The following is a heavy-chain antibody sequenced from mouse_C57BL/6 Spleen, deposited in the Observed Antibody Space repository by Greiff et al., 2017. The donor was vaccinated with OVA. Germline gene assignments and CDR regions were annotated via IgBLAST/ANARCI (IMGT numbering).Heavy chain of an antibody. V-gene: IGHV7-3*01. CDR3: ARYGYYSSSYCYAMDY. Sequence: DVHLVESGGGLVQPGGSLSLSCAASGFTFTDYYMSWVRQPPGKALEWLGFIRNKANGYTTESSVSVKGPFTISRDNSQSILYHQMNALRAEDSATYYSARYGYYSSSYCYAMDYWGQGTSVTVSS. J-gene: IGHJ4*01. D-gene: IGHD1-1*01. CDR2: IRNKANGYTT. CDR1: GFTFTDYY.